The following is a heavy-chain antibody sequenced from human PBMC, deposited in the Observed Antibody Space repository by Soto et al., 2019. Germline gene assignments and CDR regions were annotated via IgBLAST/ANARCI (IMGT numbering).Heavy chain of an antibody. J-gene: IGHJ4*02. CDR3: AIAVAYSGTIGY. CDR2: ISVYNGNT. D-gene: IGHD3-10*01. CDR1: GYTLTSYG. Sequence: ASVNVSCKASGYTLTSYGISWVRQAPGQGLEWMGWISVYNGNTNYAQKLQGRVTMTTDTSTSTAYMELRSLRSDDTAVYYCAIAVAYSGTIGYWGQGTLVTVSS. V-gene: IGHV1-18*01.